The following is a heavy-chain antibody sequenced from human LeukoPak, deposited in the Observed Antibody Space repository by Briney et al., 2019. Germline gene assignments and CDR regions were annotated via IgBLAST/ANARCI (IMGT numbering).Heavy chain of an antibody. CDR2: LYTSGNT. Sequence: SETLSLTCTVSGDSISSGSYYWSWIRQPAGKGLEWIGRLYTSGNTNYNPSLKSRVTISVDSSKNHFSLNLSSVTAADTAVYYCARESSSTWGWFDLCGQGTQVTVSS. CDR1: GDSISSGSYY. J-gene: IGHJ5*02. V-gene: IGHV4-61*02. CDR3: ARESSSTWGWFDL. D-gene: IGHD2-2*01.